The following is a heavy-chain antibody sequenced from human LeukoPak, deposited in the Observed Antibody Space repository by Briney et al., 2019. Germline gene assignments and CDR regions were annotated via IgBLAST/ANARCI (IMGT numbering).Heavy chain of an antibody. CDR1: GFTFGDYA. CDR2: IRSKAYGGTT. CDR3: TRELGYCTNGVCYRAYYFDY. V-gene: IGHV3-49*04. J-gene: IGHJ4*02. Sequence: GGSLRLSCTASGFTFGDYAMSWVRQAPGEGREWVSFIRSKAYGGTTEYAASVKGRFTISRDDSKSIAFLQMNSLKTEDTAVYYCTRELGYCTNGVCYRAYYFDYWGQGTLVTVSS. D-gene: IGHD2-8*01.